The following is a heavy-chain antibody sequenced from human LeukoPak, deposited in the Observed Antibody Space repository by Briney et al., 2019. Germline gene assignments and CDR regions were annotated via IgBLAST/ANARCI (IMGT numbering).Heavy chain of an antibody. D-gene: IGHD3-3*01. CDR3: AKDRPETYYDFCSGNDAFDI. J-gene: IGHJ3*02. V-gene: IGHV3-23*01. Sequence: PGGSLRLSCAASGFTFSSYAMSWVRQAPGKGLEWVSAISGSGGSTYYADSVKGRFTISRDNSKNTLYLQMNSLRAEDTAVYYCAKDRPETYYDFCSGNDAFDIWGQGTMVTVSS. CDR2: ISGSGGST. CDR1: GFTFSSYA.